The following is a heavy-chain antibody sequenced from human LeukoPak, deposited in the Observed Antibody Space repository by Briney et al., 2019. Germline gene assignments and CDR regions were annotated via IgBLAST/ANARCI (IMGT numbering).Heavy chain of an antibody. Sequence: GASVKVSCKASGYTSTGYYMHWVRQAPGQGLEWMGWINPNSGGTNYAQKFQGRVTMTRDTSISTAYMELSRLRSDDTAVYYCARDYYGSGSYYNGYYFDYWGQGTLVTVSS. CDR3: ARDYYGSGSYYNGYYFDY. D-gene: IGHD3-10*01. J-gene: IGHJ4*02. CDR1: GYTSTGYY. CDR2: INPNSGGT. V-gene: IGHV1-2*02.